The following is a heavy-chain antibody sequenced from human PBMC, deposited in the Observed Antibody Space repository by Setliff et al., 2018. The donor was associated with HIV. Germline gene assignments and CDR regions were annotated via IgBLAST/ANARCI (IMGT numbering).Heavy chain of an antibody. V-gene: IGHV4-59*01. CDR1: GGSIRSYY. CDR2: IDYSGST. Sequence: SETLSLTCTVSGGSIRSYYWSWIRQSPGKGLEWIGYIDYSGSTKYNPFLKSRVTISVDTSKNQFSLKLSSVTAADTAVYYCARDNPIAAAAYYFDYWGQGTLVTVSS. J-gene: IGHJ4*02. CDR3: ARDNPIAAAAYYFDY. D-gene: IGHD6-13*01.